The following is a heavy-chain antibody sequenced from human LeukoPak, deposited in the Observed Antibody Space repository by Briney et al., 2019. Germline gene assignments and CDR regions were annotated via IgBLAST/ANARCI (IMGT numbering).Heavy chain of an antibody. Sequence: PGGSLRLSCAASGFTFSSYTMDWVRQAPGKGLEWVSSISSSSGYIYYADSVKGRFTISRDNAENSLHLQMNSLRAEDTALYYCARESLYFGSASSDLDYWGQGTLVTVSS. CDR3: ARESLYFGSASSDLDY. CDR1: GFTFSSYT. V-gene: IGHV3-21*01. CDR2: ISSSSGYI. D-gene: IGHD3-10*01. J-gene: IGHJ4*02.